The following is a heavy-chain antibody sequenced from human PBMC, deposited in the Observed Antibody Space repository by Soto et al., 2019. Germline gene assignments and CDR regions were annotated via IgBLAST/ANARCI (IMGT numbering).Heavy chain of an antibody. V-gene: IGHV3-66*01. CDR1: GFDASVNY. CDR2: INSGGST. J-gene: IGHJ6*02. CDR3: VRENYYYGMDV. Sequence: EVQLVESGGTLVQPGGSLRLSCAASGFDASVNYMTWVRQAPGKGLEWVSAINSGGSTFYADSMKGRFTITRDNSKNTLYLQMNSLRVEDTAMYYCVRENYYYGMDVWGQGTAVTVSS.